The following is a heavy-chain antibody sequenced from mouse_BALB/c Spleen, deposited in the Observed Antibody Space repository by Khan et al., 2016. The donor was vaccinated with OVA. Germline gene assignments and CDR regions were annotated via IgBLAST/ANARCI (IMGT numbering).Heavy chain of an antibody. CDR3: ARGYDFIDY. D-gene: IGHD2-2*01. J-gene: IGHJ3*01. V-gene: IGHV1-26*01. Sequence: EVQLQQSGPDLVKPGASVKMSCKASGYSFTGYYMNWVKQSHGKSLECIGRINPNTGNINYNQKFKGKAILTVDTSSSTAYMELRSLTSEDSAVYYCARGYDFIDYWGQGTLVTVSA. CDR2: INPNTGNI. CDR1: GYSFTGYY.